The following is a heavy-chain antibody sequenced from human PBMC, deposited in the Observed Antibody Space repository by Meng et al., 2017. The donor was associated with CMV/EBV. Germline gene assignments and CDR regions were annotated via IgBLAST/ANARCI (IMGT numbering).Heavy chain of an antibody. Sequence: LTCAASGFAFSSYAMSWVRQAPGKGLEWVSAISGSGGSTYYADSVKGRFTTSRDNSKNTLYLQMNSLRAEDTAVYYCAKVLWSGYDYGMDVWGQGTTVTVSS. J-gene: IGHJ6*02. CDR3: AKVLWSGYDYGMDV. CDR1: GFAFSSYA. D-gene: IGHD3-3*01. V-gene: IGHV3-23*01. CDR2: ISGSGGST.